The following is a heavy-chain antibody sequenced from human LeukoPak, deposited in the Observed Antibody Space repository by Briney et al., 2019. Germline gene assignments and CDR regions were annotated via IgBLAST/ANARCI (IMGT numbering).Heavy chain of an antibody. CDR1: GFTVSNNY. CDR3: VAPYGDYVSGYDY. J-gene: IGHJ4*02. V-gene: IGHV3-53*01. D-gene: IGHD4-17*01. CDR2: IYRGGST. Sequence: GGSLRLSCAASGFTVSNNYMSWVRQAPGKGLEWVSVIYRGGSTYYADSVKGRFTVSRDNSKNTLYLQMNNLKAEDTAVYYCVAPYGDYVSGYDYWGQGNLVTVSS.